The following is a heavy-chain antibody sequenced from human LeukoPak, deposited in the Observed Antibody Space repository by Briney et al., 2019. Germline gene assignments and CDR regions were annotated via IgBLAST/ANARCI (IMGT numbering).Heavy chain of an antibody. J-gene: IGHJ3*02. D-gene: IGHD3-9*01. V-gene: IGHV1-8*01. CDR1: GHSFTSHD. Sequence: ASVKVSCKGSGHSFTSHDINWVRQATGQGLEWMAWMNPNSGNRCCAPKFQDRVTMTRNTSINTAYMELSSLRSEDSAVYYCARGLGYDILTGPDAFDIWGQGTMVTVSS. CDR3: ARGLGYDILTGPDAFDI. CDR2: MNPNSGNR.